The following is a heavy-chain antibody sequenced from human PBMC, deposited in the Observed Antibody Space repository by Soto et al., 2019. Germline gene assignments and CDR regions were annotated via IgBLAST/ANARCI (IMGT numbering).Heavy chain of an antibody. J-gene: IGHJ3*02. CDR3: AKVVGDGYNYAFDI. D-gene: IGHD5-12*01. Sequence: QVQLVESGGGVVQPGRSLRLSCAASGFTFSSYGMHWVRQAPGKGLEWVAVISYDGSNKYYADSVKGRFTISRDNSKNTLYLQMNSLRAEDTAVYYCAKVVGDGYNYAFDIWGQGTMVTVSS. CDR2: ISYDGSNK. V-gene: IGHV3-30*18. CDR1: GFTFSSYG.